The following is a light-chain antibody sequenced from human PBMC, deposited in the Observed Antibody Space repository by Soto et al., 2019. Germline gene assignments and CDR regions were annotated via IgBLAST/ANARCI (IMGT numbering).Light chain of an antibody. CDR1: QSLSSW. V-gene: IGKV1-5*01. J-gene: IGKJ3*01. CDR2: DVS. CDR3: QHYNSFSLFT. Sequence: DLPMTQSPSTLSASVGDRVTITCRASQSLSSWLAWYQQRPGKAPKLLIYDVSSLESGVPSRFSGSGSGTEFTLTISSLQPDDFATYYCQHYNSFSLFTFGPGTKVDIK.